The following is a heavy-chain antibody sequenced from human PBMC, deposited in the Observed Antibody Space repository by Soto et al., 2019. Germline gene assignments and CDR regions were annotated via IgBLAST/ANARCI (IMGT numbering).Heavy chain of an antibody. V-gene: IGHV4-39*01. J-gene: IGHJ4*02. CDR3: ARQWAIAAAGTVDY. CDR2: IYYSGST. Sequence: SETLSLTCTVSGGSISSSSYYWGWIRQPPGKGLEWIGSIYYSGSTYYNPSLKSRVTISVDTSKNQFSLKLSSVTAADTAVYYCARQWAIAAAGTVDYWGQGTLVTVS. CDR1: GGSISSSSYY. D-gene: IGHD6-13*01.